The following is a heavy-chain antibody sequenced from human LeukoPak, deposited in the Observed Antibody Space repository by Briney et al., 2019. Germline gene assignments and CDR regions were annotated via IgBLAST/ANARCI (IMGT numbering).Heavy chain of an antibody. D-gene: IGHD3-10*01. CDR3: TTDYYGSGSYPDAFDI. Sequence: GGSLRLSCAASGFTFSNAWMSWVRQAPGKGLEWVGRTKSKTDGGTTDYAAPVKGRFTISRDDSKNTLYLQMNSLKTEDTAVYYCTTDYYGSGSYPDAFDIWGRGTMVTVSS. CDR1: GFTFSNAW. J-gene: IGHJ3*02. CDR2: TKSKTDGGTT. V-gene: IGHV3-15*01.